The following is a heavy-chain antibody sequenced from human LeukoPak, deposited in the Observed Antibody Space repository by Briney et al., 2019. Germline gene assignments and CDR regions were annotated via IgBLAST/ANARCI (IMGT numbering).Heavy chain of an antibody. D-gene: IGHD2/OR15-2a*01. J-gene: IGHJ5*02. CDR1: GGSTSIYH. CDR2: FYTSGST. V-gene: IGHV4-4*07. Sequence: SETLSLTCTVSGGSTSIYHWSWIRQPAGKGLEWIGRFYTSGSTSYSPSLKSRVTISVDKSKNQFSLKLRSVTAADTAVYYCARDLDHCDSTNCHNWFDPWGQGTLVTVPS. CDR3: ARDLDHCDSTNCHNWFDP.